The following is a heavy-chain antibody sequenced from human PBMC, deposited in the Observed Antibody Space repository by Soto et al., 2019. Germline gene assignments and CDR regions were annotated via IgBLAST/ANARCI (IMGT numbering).Heavy chain of an antibody. J-gene: IGHJ5*02. D-gene: IGHD3-10*01. Sequence: ASVKVSCKASGGTFSSYAISWVRQAPGQGLEWMGGIIPIFGTANYAQKFQGRVTITADESTSTAYMELSSLRSEDTAVYYCARGFVLTVENWFDPWGQGTLVTVSS. CDR2: IIPIFGTA. V-gene: IGHV1-69*13. CDR3: ARGFVLTVENWFDP. CDR1: GGTFSSYA.